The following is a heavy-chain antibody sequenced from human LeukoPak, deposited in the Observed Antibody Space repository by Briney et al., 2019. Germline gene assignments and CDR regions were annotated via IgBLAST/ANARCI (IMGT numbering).Heavy chain of an antibody. V-gene: IGHV4-30-2*01. Sequence: SQTLSLTCAVSGGSISSGGYSWSWIRQPPGKGLEWIGYIYHSGSTYYNPSLKSRVTISVDRSKNQFSLKLSSVTAADTAVYYCARGLGYCSSTSCYPPGAFDIWGQGTMVTVSS. CDR2: IYHSGST. J-gene: IGHJ3*02. CDR3: ARGLGYCSSTSCYPPGAFDI. D-gene: IGHD2-2*01. CDR1: GGSISSGGYS.